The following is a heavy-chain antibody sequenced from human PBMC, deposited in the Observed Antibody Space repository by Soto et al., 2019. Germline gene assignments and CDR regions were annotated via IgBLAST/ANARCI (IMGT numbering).Heavy chain of an antibody. D-gene: IGHD3-10*01. V-gene: IGHV4-34*01. Sequence: SETLSLTCAVYGGSFSVDYWSWIRQPPGKGLEWIGEINHSGSTNYNPSLKSRVTISVDTSKNQFSLKLSSVTAADTAVYYCARAGTMVRGVILYYYYGMDVWGQGTTVTVSS. CDR3: ARAGTMVRGVILYYYYGMDV. J-gene: IGHJ6*02. CDR1: GGSFSVDY. CDR2: INHSGST.